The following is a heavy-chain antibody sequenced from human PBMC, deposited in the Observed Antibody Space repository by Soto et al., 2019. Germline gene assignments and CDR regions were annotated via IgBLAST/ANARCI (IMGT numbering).Heavy chain of an antibody. Sequence: QVQLQESGPGLVKPSQTLSLTCTVSGGSISSGDYYWSWIRQPPGKGLEWIGYIYYSGSTYYNPSLKGRVTISVDTSRNQFSLKLSSVTAADTAVYYCARAIVVVVAATFDYWGQGTLVTVSS. CDR1: GGSISSGDYY. D-gene: IGHD2-15*01. J-gene: IGHJ4*02. V-gene: IGHV4-30-4*01. CDR3: ARAIVVVVAATFDY. CDR2: IYYSGST.